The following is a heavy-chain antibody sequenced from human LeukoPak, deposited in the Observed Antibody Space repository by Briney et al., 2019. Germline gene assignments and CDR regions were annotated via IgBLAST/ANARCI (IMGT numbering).Heavy chain of an antibody. CDR2: INHSGST. CDR1: GGSFSGYY. CDR3: ARGGGIVVVPAAMGYAFDI. D-gene: IGHD2-2*01. Sequence: PSETLSLTCAVYGGSFSGYYWSWIRQPPGKGLEWIGEINHSGSTNYNPSLKSRVTISVDTSKNQFSLKLSSVTAADTAVCYCARGGGIVVVPAAMGYAFDIWGQGTMVTVSS. V-gene: IGHV4-34*01. J-gene: IGHJ3*02.